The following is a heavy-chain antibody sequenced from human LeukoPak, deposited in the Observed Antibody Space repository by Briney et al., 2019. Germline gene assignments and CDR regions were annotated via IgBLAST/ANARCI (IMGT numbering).Heavy chain of an antibody. J-gene: IGHJ3*02. CDR1: GYTFHSHG. CDR3: ATDHGSSWYGAFDI. Sequence: ASVKVFCKASGYTFHSHGLSWVRQAPGQGLQWMGWHSGYNGNTNYAQNLQGRVTMTTDTSTSTAYMELRSLRSDDTAVYYCATDHGSSWYGAFDIWGQGTMVTVSS. CDR2: HSGYNGNT. D-gene: IGHD6-13*01. V-gene: IGHV1-18*01.